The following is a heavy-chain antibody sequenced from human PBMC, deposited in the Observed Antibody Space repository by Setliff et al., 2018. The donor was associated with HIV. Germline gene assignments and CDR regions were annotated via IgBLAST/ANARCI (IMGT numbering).Heavy chain of an antibody. J-gene: IGHJ3*02. CDR3: VRGPHTSSGYGGYAFDI. D-gene: IGHD6-13*01. CDR2: IYTSGST. CDR1: GGSIISGSNY. V-gene: IGHV4-61*02. Sequence: SETLSLTCTVSGGSIISGSNYWSWIRQPAGKGLEWIGRIYTSGSTNYNPYLKSRVTMSVDTSKNQFSLNLNSVPAADTAVYYCVRGPHTSSGYGGYAFDIWGQGTMVTVSS.